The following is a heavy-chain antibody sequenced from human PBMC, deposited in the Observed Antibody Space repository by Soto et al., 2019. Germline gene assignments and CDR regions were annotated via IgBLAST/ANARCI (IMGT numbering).Heavy chain of an antibody. Sequence: ASVKVSCKASGYSFTTSGITWVRQAPGQGLEWMGWISTYNGNTNYAQKLQDRVTLTTDTSTSTAHMELRSLRSDDTAVYYCARRLYGDYDYWGQGTLVTVS. CDR3: ARRLYGDYDY. V-gene: IGHV1-18*01. J-gene: IGHJ4*02. D-gene: IGHD4-17*01. CDR2: ISTYNGNT. CDR1: GYSFTTSG.